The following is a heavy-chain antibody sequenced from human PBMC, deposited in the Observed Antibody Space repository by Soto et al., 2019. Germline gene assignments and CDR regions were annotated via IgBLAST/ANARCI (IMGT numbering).Heavy chain of an antibody. CDR2: ITVNSGNT. CDR3: GRGLGGGWYYFDY. CDR1: GYSFFNYG. V-gene: IGHV1-18*04. J-gene: IGHJ4*02. D-gene: IGHD6-19*01. Sequence: ASVKVSCKASGYSFFNYGIGWVRQAPGQGLEWMGWITVNSGNTNYPQKFQGRVTMTTDTSTNTAYMEWRSLTSDDTAVYYCGRGLGGGWYYFDYWGPGTLVTVSS.